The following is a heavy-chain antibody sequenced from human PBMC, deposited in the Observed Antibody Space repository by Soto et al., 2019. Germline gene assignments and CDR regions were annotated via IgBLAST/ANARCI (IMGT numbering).Heavy chain of an antibody. CDR1: GDSISTFY. Sequence: LSETLSLTCTVSGDSISTFYWGWMRQSPGKELEWIGYVYYTGSTNYNPSLKSRVTISVDRSKNQFSLKLTSANAADTAVYYCARGRTVRNYADDSSDYFYFFDYWGQGTQVTVSS. CDR2: VYYTGST. CDR3: ARGRTVRNYADDSSDYFYFFDY. V-gene: IGHV4-59*01. J-gene: IGHJ4*02. D-gene: IGHD3-22*01.